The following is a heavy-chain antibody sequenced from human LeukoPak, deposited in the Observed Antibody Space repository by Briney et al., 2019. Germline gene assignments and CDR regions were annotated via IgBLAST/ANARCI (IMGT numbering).Heavy chain of an antibody. V-gene: IGHV4-59*12. D-gene: IGHD1-26*01. CDR1: GASITDFY. CDR2: IRYGGRT. J-gene: IGHJ5*02. CDR3: ARRIVGTGWGQENWLDP. Sequence: SETLSLTCTVSGASITDFYYYWIRQSPGKGLESIGHIRYGGRTNYNPSLESRLTISLDTSKNQVSLALSSVTAADTAVYFCARRIVGTGWGQENWLDPWGQGTLVTVSS.